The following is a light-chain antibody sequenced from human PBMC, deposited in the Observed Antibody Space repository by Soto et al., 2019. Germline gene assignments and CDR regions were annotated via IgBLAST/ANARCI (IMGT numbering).Light chain of an antibody. V-gene: IGLV2-14*03. CDR1: SSDIGAYNF. CDR3: SSYTSSSTHV. CDR2: DVS. J-gene: IGLJ1*01. Sequence: QSALTQPASVSGSPGQSITISCTGTSSDIGAYNFVSWYQQHPGKVTKLMIFDVSRRPSGISDRFSGSKSGNTASLTISGLQAEDEGDYYCSSYTSSSTHVFGSGTKVTVL.